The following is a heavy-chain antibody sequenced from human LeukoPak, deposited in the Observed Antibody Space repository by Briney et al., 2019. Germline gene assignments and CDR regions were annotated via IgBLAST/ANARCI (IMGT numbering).Heavy chain of an antibody. V-gene: IGHV3-23*01. D-gene: IGHD3-3*01. J-gene: IGHJ3*02. CDR2: ISGSGGST. CDR1: GFTFSSYA. CDR3: AKAVLRFLEWEGDAFDI. Sequence: GGSLRLSCAASGFTFSSYAMSWVRQAPGKGLEWVSAISGSGGSTYYADSVKGRFTISRDNSKNTLYLQMNSLRAEDTAVYYCAKAVLRFLEWEGDAFDIWGQGTMVTVSS.